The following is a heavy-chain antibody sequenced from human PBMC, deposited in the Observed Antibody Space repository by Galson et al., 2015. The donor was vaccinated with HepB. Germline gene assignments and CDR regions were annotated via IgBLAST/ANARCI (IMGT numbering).Heavy chain of an antibody. CDR1: GFTFSSYV. CDR2: VTGNDGGT. CDR3: TRAINNAFDV. D-gene: IGHD2/OR15-2a*01. J-gene: IGHJ3*01. V-gene: IGHV3-23*01. Sequence: SLRLSCAASGFTFSSYVMSWVRQAPGKGLEWVSLVTGNDGGTYYADSVKGRFTISRDNSKNTLYLQMNSLRAEDTAVYYYTRAINNAFDVWGQGTMVTVSS.